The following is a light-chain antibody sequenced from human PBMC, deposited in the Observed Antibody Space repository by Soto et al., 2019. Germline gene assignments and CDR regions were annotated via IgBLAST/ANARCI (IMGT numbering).Light chain of an antibody. CDR2: RNH. CDR3: QSYDTSVSGARV. V-gene: IGLV1-40*01. CDR1: RSNIGAGYD. Sequence: QSVLTQPPSVSGAPGQRVTISCTGTRSNIGAGYDVHWYQQIPGTAPKLLIYRNHDRPSGVPDRFSGSKSGTSASLTITGLQADDEADYYCQSYDTSVSGARVFGGGTKLTVL. J-gene: IGLJ3*02.